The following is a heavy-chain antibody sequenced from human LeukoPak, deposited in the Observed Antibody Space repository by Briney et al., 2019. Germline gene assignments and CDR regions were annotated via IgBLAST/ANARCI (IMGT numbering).Heavy chain of an antibody. CDR1: GYSISSGYY. D-gene: IGHD3-10*01. Sequence: PSETLSLTCDVSGYSISSGYYWGWIRQPPGKGLEWIGSIYHSGSTYYNPSLKSRVTISVDTSKNQFSLKLSSVTAADTAIYYCARDQDYYGSGSYGPDHWGQGTQVTVSS. CDR2: IYHSGST. J-gene: IGHJ4*02. V-gene: IGHV4-38-2*02. CDR3: ARDQDYYGSGSYGPDH.